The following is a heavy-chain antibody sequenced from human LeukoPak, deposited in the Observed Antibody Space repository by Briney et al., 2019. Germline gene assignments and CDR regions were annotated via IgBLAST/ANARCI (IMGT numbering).Heavy chain of an antibody. CDR2: IIPIFGTA. V-gene: IGHV1-69*13. Sequence: GASVKVSCKASGGTFSSYAISWVRQAPGQGLEWMGGIIPIFGTANYAQKFQGRVTITADESTSTAYMELSSLRSEDTAVYYCARDRPAGAALYDYWGQGTLVTVSS. D-gene: IGHD6-6*01. CDR3: ARDRPAGAALYDY. J-gene: IGHJ4*02. CDR1: GGTFSSYA.